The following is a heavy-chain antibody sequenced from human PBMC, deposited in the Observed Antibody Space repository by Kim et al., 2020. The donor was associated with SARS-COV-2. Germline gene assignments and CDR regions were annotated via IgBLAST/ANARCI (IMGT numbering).Heavy chain of an antibody. D-gene: IGHD6-13*01. V-gene: IGHV3-11*04. J-gene: IGHJ6*02. CDR3: AVIYSSSWYPYYYYYYGMDV. CDR1: GFTFSDYY. Sequence: GGSLRLSCAASGFTFSDYYMSWIRQAPGKGLEWVSYISSSGSTIYYADSVKGRFTISRDNAKNSLYLQMNSLRAEDTAVYYCAVIYSSSWYPYYYYYYGMDVWGQGTTVTVSS. CDR2: ISSSGSTI.